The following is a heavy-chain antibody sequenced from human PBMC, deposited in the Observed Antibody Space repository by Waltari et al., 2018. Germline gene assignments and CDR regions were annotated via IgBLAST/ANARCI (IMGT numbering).Heavy chain of an antibody. Sequence: QVQLVQSGAEVKKPGSSVKVSCKASGGTLSSYTISWVRQAPGQGLEWMGRISPIHGIANYAKKFQGRVTITAEKSTSTAYMELSSLRSEDTAVYYCVKDGSGSYYSGCWYFDLWGRGTLVTVSS. V-gene: IGHV1-69*02. CDR1: GGTLSSYT. CDR3: VKDGSGSYYSGCWYFDL. D-gene: IGHD3-10*01. CDR2: ISPIHGIA. J-gene: IGHJ2*01.